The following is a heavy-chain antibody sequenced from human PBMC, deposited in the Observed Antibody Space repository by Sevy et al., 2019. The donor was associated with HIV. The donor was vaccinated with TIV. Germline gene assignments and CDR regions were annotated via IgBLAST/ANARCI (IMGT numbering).Heavy chain of an antibody. J-gene: IGHJ4*02. V-gene: IGHV3-33*01. CDR2: IWYDGSNK. CDR3: ARDGYYGSGSYFSGTDY. CDR1: GFTFSSYG. Sequence: GGSLRLSCAASGFTFSSYGMHWVRQAPGKGLEWVAVIWYDGSNKYYADSVKGRLTISRDNSKNTLYLQMNSLRAEDTAVYYCARDGYYGSGSYFSGTDYWGQGTLVTVSS. D-gene: IGHD3-10*01.